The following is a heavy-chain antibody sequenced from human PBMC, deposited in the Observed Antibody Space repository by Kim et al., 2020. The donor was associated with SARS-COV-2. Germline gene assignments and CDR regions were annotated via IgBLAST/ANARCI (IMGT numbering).Heavy chain of an antibody. D-gene: IGHD3-10*01. J-gene: IGHJ4*02. V-gene: IGHV4-39*01. CDR3: ARHEVRGVIITPLDY. Sequence: PSLKSRVTISVDTSKNQFSLKLSSVTAADTAVYYCARHEVRGVIITPLDYWGQGSLVTVSS.